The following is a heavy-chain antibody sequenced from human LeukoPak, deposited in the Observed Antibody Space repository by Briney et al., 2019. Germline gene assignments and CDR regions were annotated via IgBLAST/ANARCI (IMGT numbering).Heavy chain of an antibody. CDR1: GFTFSSYA. CDR3: AKGVLVGDYFDY. CDR2: ISGSGGST. V-gene: IGHV3-23*01. J-gene: IGHJ4*02. D-gene: IGHD3-3*02. Sequence: GGSLRLSCAASGFTFSSYAMSWVRPAPGKGLEWVSAISGSGGSTYYADSVKGRFTISRDNSKNTLYLQMNSLRAEDTAVYYCAKGVLVGDYFDYWGQGTLVTVSS.